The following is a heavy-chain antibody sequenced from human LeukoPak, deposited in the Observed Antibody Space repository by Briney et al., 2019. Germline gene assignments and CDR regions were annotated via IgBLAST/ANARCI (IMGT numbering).Heavy chain of an antibody. CDR2: FDPEDGET. D-gene: IGHD5-18*01. CDR1: GYTLTELS. V-gene: IGHV1-24*01. CDR3: ARSDVDTAMVYYYMDV. J-gene: IGHJ6*03. Sequence: ASVKVSCKVSGYTLTELSMHWVRQAPGKGLEWMGGFDPEDGETIYAQKFQGRVTITADESTSTAYMELSSLRSEDTAVYYCARSDVDTAMVYYYMDVWGKGTTVTVSS.